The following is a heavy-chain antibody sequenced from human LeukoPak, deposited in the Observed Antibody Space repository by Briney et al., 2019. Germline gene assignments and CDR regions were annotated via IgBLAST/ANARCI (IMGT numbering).Heavy chain of an antibody. CDR3: ARGNYALDLAFDI. Sequence: PGGSLRLSCAASGFTFSSYGMHWVRQAPGKGLEWVAVIWYDGSNKYYADSVKGRFTISRDNSKNTLYLQMNSLRAEDTAVYYCARGNYALDLAFDIWGQGTMVTVSS. CDR1: GFTFSSYG. J-gene: IGHJ3*02. V-gene: IGHV3-33*01. D-gene: IGHD1-7*01. CDR2: IWYDGSNK.